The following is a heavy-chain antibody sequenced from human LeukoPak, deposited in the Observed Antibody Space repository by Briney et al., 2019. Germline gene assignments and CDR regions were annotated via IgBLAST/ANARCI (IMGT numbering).Heavy chain of an antibody. V-gene: IGHV1-2*02. CDR2: VNSNSGGT. D-gene: IGHD3-3*01. CDR3: VRGCCSGRSGYHFES. Sequence: ASVTVSCKTSVYRFSDYYMHWVGQAPGQGLEGVGWVNSNSGGTHYAQKLEGRVTKTRDTSISPDYMELSRLKSDDTAVYYCVRGCCSGRSGYHFESWGEGTLVTESS. CDR1: VYRFSDYY. J-gene: IGHJ4*02.